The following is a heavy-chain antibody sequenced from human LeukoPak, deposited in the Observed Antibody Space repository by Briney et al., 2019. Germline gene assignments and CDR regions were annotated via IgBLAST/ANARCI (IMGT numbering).Heavy chain of an antibody. CDR2: ISYDGSNK. Sequence: GKSLRLSCAASGFTFSGYPIHWVRQAPGKGLEWVAVISYDGSNKYYADSVKGRFTISRDNSKNTLYLQMNSLRAEDTAVYYCAKDRGPGYSSSWYHYWGQGTLVTVSS. D-gene: IGHD6-13*01. CDR3: AKDRGPGYSSSWYHY. CDR1: GFTFSGYP. V-gene: IGHV3-30-3*02. J-gene: IGHJ4*02.